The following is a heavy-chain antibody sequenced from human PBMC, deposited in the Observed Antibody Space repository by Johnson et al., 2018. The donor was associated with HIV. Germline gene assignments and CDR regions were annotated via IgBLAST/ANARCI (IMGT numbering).Heavy chain of an antibody. CDR3: VRAQFLEWLFFDSFDI. J-gene: IGHJ3*02. CDR1: GFTLNNYG. CDR2: IPYDGSNK. D-gene: IGHD3-3*01. Sequence: QVQLVESGGGVVQPGGSLRLSCAASGFTLNNYGMHWVRQAPGRGLEWVTSIPYDGSNKDYADSVKGRFTISRDNAKKSLYLQMKSMRAEDTALYYCVRAQFLEWLFFDSFDIWGQGTMVTVAS. V-gene: IGHV3-30*02.